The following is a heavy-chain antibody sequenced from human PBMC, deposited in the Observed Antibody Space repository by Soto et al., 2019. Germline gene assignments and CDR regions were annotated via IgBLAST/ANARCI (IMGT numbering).Heavy chain of an antibody. Sequence: GGSLRLSCAASGFTFSSYGMHWVRQAPGKGLEWVAVISYDGSNKYYANSVKGRFTISRDNSKNTLYLQMNSLRAEDTAVYYCANDYDLWSGFHWPFDYWGQGTLVTVSS. CDR1: GFTFSSYG. J-gene: IGHJ4*02. V-gene: IGHV3-30*18. CDR2: ISYDGSNK. CDR3: ANDYDLWSGFHWPFDY. D-gene: IGHD3-3*01.